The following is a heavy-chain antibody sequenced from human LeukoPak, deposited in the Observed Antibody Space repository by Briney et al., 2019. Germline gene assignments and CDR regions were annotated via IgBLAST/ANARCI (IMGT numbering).Heavy chain of an antibody. CDR3: VKDPGYGGFSNFLDS. V-gene: IGHV3-30*02. CDR1: GFKFRDYG. D-gene: IGHD4-23*01. Sequence: PGGSLRLSCAASGFKFRDYGMHWVRQTPGKGLEWVAFMRYDGITRDYADPVKGRFTISRDNSKNILFLQMNTLRAEDTALYYCVKDPGYGGFSNFLDSWGQGILVTVSS. CDR2: MRYDGITR. J-gene: IGHJ4*02.